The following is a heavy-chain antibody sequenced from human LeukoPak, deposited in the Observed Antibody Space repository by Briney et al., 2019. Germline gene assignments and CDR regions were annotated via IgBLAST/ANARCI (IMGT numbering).Heavy chain of an antibody. J-gene: IGHJ4*02. D-gene: IGHD2-15*01. CDR1: GYTLTELS. CDR2: LDPEDGET. CDR3: ARVSLGYCSGGTCYFQDH. V-gene: IGHV1-24*01. Sequence: GASVKVSCKVSGYTLTELSMHWVRQAPGKGLEWMGGLDPEDGETIYAQKFQGRVTMTRSTSISTAYMELSSLTSEDTAVYYCARVSLGYCSGGTCYFQDHWGQGTLVTVSS.